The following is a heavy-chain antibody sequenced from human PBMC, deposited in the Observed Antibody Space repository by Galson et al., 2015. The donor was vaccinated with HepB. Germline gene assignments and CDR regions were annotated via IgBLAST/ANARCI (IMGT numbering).Heavy chain of an antibody. CDR1: GGTFSSYA. CDR3: ARDGEDAYDAFDI. V-gene: IGHV1-69*06. Sequence: SVKVSCKASGGTFSSYAISWVRQAPGQGLEWMGGIIPIFGTANYAQKFQGRVTITADKSTSTAYMELSSLRSEDTAVYYCARDGEDAYDAFDIWGQGTMVTVSS. D-gene: IGHD3-10*01. J-gene: IGHJ3*02. CDR2: IIPIFGTA.